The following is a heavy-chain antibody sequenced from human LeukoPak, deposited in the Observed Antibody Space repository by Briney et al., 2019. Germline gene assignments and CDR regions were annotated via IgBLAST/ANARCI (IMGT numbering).Heavy chain of an antibody. V-gene: IGHV3-74*01. Sequence: PGGSLRLSCAASGFSFSSYWMHWVRHAPGEGLVWVSHINTDGSSTNYADSVKGRFTISRDNANNSLYLEMNSLRAEDTAVYYCARLVRLAYCSSTSCPAGWFDPWGQGTLVTVSS. CDR3: ARLVRLAYCSSTSCPAGWFDP. D-gene: IGHD2-2*01. CDR1: GFSFSSYW. J-gene: IGHJ5*02. CDR2: INTDGSST.